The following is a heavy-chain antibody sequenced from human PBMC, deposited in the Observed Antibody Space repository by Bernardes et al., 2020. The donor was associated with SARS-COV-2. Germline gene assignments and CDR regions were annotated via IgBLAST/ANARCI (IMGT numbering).Heavy chain of an antibody. J-gene: IGHJ5*02. D-gene: IGHD2-21*02. V-gene: IGHV4-39*01. CDR3: VRQLAYCSGDCYPDWIDP. CDR2: IYSSGST. CDR1: GGSISSSYHY. Sequence: SETLSLTCTVSGGSISSSYHYWGWIRQSPGKGLEWIGNIYSSGSTLYNPSLESRVTISVDTSNNQFSLKLNSVTAADTAVYFCVRQLAYCSGDCYPDWIDPWGQGTLVTVSS.